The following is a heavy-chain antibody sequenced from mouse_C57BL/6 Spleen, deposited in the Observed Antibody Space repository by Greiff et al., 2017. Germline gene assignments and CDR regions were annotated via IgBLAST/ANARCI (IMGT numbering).Heavy chain of an antibody. CDR3: ARGYYGSSYYYAMDY. J-gene: IGHJ4*01. CDR2: INPNNGGT. V-gene: IGHV1-18*01. D-gene: IGHD1-1*01. Sequence: EVQLQQSGPELVKPGASVKIPCKASGYTFTDYNMDWVKQSHGKSLEWIGDINPNNGGTNYNQKFKGKATLTVDKSSSTAYMELRSLTSEDTAFYYCARGYYGSSYYYAMDYWGQGTSVTVSS. CDR1: GYTFTDYN.